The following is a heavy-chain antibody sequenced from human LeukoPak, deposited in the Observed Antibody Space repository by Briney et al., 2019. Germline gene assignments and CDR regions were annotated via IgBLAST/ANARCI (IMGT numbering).Heavy chain of an antibody. V-gene: IGHV4-59*01. CDR3: ATVGHSTSWDDAFDI. D-gene: IGHD6-13*01. CDR2: IYYSGST. Sequence: SETLSLTCTVSGGSISGYYWSWIRQPPGKGLEWIGYIYYSGSTSYNPSLKSRVTISVDTSKKQFFLKLSSVTAADTAVYYCATVGHSTSWDDAFDIWGQGTRVTVSS. J-gene: IGHJ3*02. CDR1: GGSISGYY.